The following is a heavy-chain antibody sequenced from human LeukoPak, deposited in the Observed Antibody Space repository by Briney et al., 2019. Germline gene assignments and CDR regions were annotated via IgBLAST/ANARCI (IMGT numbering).Heavy chain of an antibody. CDR1: GFTFSDHY. D-gene: IGHD5-18*01. V-gene: IGHV3-72*01. Sequence: GGSLRLSCAASGFTFSDHYMDWVRQAPGKGLEWVGRTRNKANSYTTEYAASVKGRFTISRDDSKNSLYLQMNSLKTEDMAVYYCARVLGPYDPANYWGQGTLVTVSS. CDR3: ARVLGPYDPANY. J-gene: IGHJ4*02. CDR2: TRNKANSYTT.